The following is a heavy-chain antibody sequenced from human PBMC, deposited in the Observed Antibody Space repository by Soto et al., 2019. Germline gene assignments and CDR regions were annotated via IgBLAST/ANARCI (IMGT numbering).Heavy chain of an antibody. CDR1: GFTFSNAW. Sequence: GGSLRLSCAASGFTFSNAWMSWVRQAPGKGLEWVGRIKSKTDGGTTDYAAPVKGRFTISRDDSKNTLYLQMNSLKTEDTAVYYCTXDPGYDSSGYYYGLFDYWGQGTLVPVSS. D-gene: IGHD3-22*01. CDR2: IKSKTDGGTT. J-gene: IGHJ4*02. CDR3: TXDPGYDSSGYYYGLFDY. V-gene: IGHV3-15*01.